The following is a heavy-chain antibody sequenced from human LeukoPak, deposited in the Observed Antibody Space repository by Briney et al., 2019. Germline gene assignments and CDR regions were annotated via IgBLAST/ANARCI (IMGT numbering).Heavy chain of an antibody. D-gene: IGHD3-10*01. J-gene: IGHJ4*02. V-gene: IGHV3-74*01. Sequence: PGGSLRLSCAASGFTFSSYWMNWVRQAPGKGLVWVSHISSGGSITSYADSVKGRFTISRDNAKNSLFLQMNSLRVEDTAVYYCARARVGSLDYCGRGGLARVS. CDR1: GFTFSSYW. CDR2: ISSGGSIT. CDR3: ARARVGSLDY.